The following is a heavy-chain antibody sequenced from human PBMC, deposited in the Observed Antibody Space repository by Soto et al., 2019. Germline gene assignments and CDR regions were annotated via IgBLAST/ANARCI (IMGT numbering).Heavy chain of an antibody. CDR2: MNPISANT. D-gene: IGHD3-3*01. V-gene: IGHV1-8*01. J-gene: IGHJ4*02. Sequence: QVQLVQSGAELKKPGASVKVSCKAPGSTFTTHDFNWVRQAPGQGLEWMGWMNPISANTGYAQKFQGRVTMTRNTSTITAYMELSNLRSEDTAVYYCARCQWGSGYLFDSWGQGTLVIVSS. CDR3: ARCQWGSGYLFDS. CDR1: GSTFTTHD.